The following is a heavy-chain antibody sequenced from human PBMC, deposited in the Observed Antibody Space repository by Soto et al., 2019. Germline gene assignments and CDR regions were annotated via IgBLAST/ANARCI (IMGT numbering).Heavy chain of an antibody. CDR2: IKQDGSEK. V-gene: IGHV3-7*01. J-gene: IGHJ4*02. CDR3: ARDLDSSGYYYCDY. Sequence: GGSLRLSCAASGFTFSSYWMSWVRQAPGKGLEWVANIKQDGSEKYYVDSVKGRFTISRDNAKNSLYLQMNSLRAEDTAVYYCARDLDSSGYYYCDYWGQGTLVTVSS. D-gene: IGHD3-22*01. CDR1: GFTFSSYW.